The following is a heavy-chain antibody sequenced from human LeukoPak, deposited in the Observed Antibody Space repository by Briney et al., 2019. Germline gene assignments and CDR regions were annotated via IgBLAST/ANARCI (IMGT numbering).Heavy chain of an antibody. V-gene: IGHV3-21*01. CDR3: ARVDSGYSGYGPFLN. CDR1: GFTFSSYS. Sequence: GRSLRLSCAASGFTFSSYSMNWVRPAPGNGLEWVSSISSSSSYIYYADSVKGRFTISRDNAKNSLYLQMNSLRAEDTAVYYCARVDSGYSGYGPFLNWGQGTLVTVSS. D-gene: IGHD5-12*01. CDR2: ISSSSSYI. J-gene: IGHJ4*02.